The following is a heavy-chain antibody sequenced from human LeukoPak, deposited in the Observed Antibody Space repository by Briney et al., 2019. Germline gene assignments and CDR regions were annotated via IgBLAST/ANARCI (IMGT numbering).Heavy chain of an antibody. D-gene: IGHD2-2*01. CDR3: ARSNHRDIVVVPAANKTMDYYYYYMDV. J-gene: IGHJ6*03. V-gene: IGHV1-46*01. CDR2: INPSGGST. Sequence: ASVKVSCKASGYTFTSYYMHWVRQAPGQGLEWMGIINPSGGSTSYAQKFQGRVTMTRDMSTSTVYMELSSLRSEDTAVYYCARSNHRDIVVVPAANKTMDYYYYYMDVWGKGTTVTISS. CDR1: GYTFTSYY.